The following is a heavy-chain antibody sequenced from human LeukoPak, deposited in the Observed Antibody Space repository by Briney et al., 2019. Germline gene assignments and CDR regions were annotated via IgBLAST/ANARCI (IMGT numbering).Heavy chain of an antibody. J-gene: IGHJ4*02. V-gene: IGHV3-48*01. Sequence: PGGSLRLSCAASGFTFSSYSMNWVRQAPGKGLEWVSYISSSSSTICYADSVKGRFTISRDNAKNSLYLQMNSLRAEDTAVYYCAREPRNYYDSSGYSYWGQGTLVTVSS. CDR2: ISSSSSTI. CDR3: AREPRNYYDSSGYSY. D-gene: IGHD3-22*01. CDR1: GFTFSSYS.